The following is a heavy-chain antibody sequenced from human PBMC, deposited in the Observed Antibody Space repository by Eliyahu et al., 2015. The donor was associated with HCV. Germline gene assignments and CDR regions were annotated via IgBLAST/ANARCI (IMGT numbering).Heavy chain of an antibody. Sequence: QEQLVQSGAEVKRPGASVKVSCKASGFTFTTYYVHWVRQAPGQGLEWMGIMNPTDGTKSYAQKFQNRLTLTRDSSTSTVYMELSSLVSDDTAVYYCARDPNVDVWGQGTSVTVSS. CDR3: ARDPNVDV. CDR2: MNPTDGTK. V-gene: IGHV1-46*01. J-gene: IGHJ6*02. D-gene: IGHD2-8*01. CDR1: GFTFTTYY.